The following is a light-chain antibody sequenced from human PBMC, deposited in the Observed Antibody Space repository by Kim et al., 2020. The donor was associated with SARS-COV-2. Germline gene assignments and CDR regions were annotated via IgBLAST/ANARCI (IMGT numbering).Light chain of an antibody. CDR1: QSVSSSY. V-gene: IGKV3-20*01. Sequence: EIVLTQSPGPLSLSPGERATLSCRASQSVSSSYLAWYQHKPRLAPRLLIYGASSRATGIPDRFSGSGSGTDFTLTISRLEPEDFTVYYCQQYGRSCTFGQGTRLEIK. CDR3: QQYGRSCT. CDR2: GAS. J-gene: IGKJ5*01.